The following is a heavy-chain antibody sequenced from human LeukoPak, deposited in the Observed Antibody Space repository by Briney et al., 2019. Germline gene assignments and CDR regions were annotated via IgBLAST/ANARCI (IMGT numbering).Heavy chain of an antibody. CDR2: IYYSGST. J-gene: IGHJ3*02. CDR3: ASGPWYGDYQVGAFDI. D-gene: IGHD4-17*01. CDR1: CGSINSALYY. Sequence: PSETLSLTCTVSCGSINSALYYLAWIRQPPGKGLGWVGGIYYSGSTYYNPSLKSRVTISVDTSKNQFSLKPSSVTAADTAVYYCASGPWYGDYQVGAFDIWGQGTMVTVSS. V-gene: IGHV4-39*07.